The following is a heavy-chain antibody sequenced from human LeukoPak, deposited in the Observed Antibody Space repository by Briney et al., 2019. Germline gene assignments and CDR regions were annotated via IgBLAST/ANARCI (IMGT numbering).Heavy chain of an antibody. V-gene: IGHV3-21*01. J-gene: IGHJ5*02. CDR1: GFTFSSYS. CDR3: ARDVDSSSWYRPWFDP. Sequence: GSLRLSCAASGFTFSSYSMNWVRQAPGKGLEWVSSISSSSSYIYYADSVKGRFTISRDNAKNSLYLQMNSLRAEDTAVYYCARDVDSSSWYRPWFDPWGQGTLVTVSS. D-gene: IGHD6-13*01. CDR2: ISSSSSYI.